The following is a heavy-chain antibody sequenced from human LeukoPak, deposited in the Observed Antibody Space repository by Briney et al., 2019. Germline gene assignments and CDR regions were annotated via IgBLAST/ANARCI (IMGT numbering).Heavy chain of an antibody. CDR3: ARGGEYSSSLNY. Sequence: GGSLRLSCTASGFSFGSYWMNWVRQAPGKGLEWVSSISSSGSYIYYADSVKGRFTISRDNAKNSLYLQMNSLRAEDTAVYYCARGGEYSSSLNYWGQGTLVTVSS. J-gene: IGHJ4*02. CDR2: ISSSGSYI. D-gene: IGHD6-6*01. CDR1: GFSFGSYW. V-gene: IGHV3-21*01.